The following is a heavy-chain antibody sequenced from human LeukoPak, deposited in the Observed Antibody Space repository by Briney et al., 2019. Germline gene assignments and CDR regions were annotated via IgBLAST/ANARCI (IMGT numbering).Heavy chain of an antibody. CDR1: GFTFSSYA. D-gene: IGHD5-24*01. J-gene: IGHJ4*02. Sequence: GGSLRLSCAASGFTFSSYAMHWVRQAPGKGLEWVAVISYDGSNKYYADSVKGRFTISRDNSKNTLYLQMNSLRSEDTAVYYCARDREQMATIWATEYYFDYWGQGTLVTVSS. V-gene: IGHV3-30*04. CDR2: ISYDGSNK. CDR3: ARDREQMATIWATEYYFDY.